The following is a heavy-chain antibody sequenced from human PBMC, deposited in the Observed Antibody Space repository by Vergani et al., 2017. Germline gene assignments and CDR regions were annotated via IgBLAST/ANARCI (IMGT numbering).Heavy chain of an antibody. J-gene: IGHJ4*02. CDR3: ARLSYDTTPYLQGGYDC. CDR1: GFTFSACP. CDR2: ISARYPST. Sequence: EVQLLQSGGGVIQPGVSVRLSCAASGFTFSACPMTWVRQAPGKGLEWVSAISARYPSTYYADSVKGRFTISRDNSKNMLYLQMNSLRAEDTAVYYCARLSYDTTPYLQGGYDCWGQGTLVSVSS. V-gene: IGHV3-23*01. D-gene: IGHD3-22*01.